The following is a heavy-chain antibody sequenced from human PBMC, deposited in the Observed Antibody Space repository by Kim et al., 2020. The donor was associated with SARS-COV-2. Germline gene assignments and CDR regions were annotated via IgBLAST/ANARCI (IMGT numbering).Heavy chain of an antibody. CDR2: IWYDGSNK. V-gene: IGHV3-33*01. CDR3: ARDPGVGYCSGGSCYGVLYGMDV. Sequence: GGSLRLSCAASGFTFSSYGMHWVRQAPGKGLEWVAVIWYDGSNKYYADSVKGRFTISRDNSKNTLYLQMNSLRAEDTAVYYCARDPGVGYCSGGSCYGVLYGMDVWGQGTTVTVSS. D-gene: IGHD2-15*01. J-gene: IGHJ6*02. CDR1: GFTFSSYG.